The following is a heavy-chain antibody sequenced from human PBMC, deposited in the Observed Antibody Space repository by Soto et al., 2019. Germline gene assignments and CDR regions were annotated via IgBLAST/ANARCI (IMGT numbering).Heavy chain of an antibody. Sequence: GASVKVSCKASGYTFTGYSMHWVRQAPGQGLEWMGWINPNSGVTNYAQKFQGRVTMARDTSISTAYMELSRLRSDDTAVYFCARSVTPLTTLLDYWGQGTLVTVSS. CDR2: INPNSGVT. V-gene: IGHV1-2*02. J-gene: IGHJ4*02. CDR3: ARSVTPLTTLLDY. CDR1: GYTFTGYS. D-gene: IGHD4-17*01.